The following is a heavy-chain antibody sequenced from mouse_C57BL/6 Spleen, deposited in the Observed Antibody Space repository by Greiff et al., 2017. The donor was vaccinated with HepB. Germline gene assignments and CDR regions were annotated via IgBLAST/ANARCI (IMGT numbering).Heavy chain of an antibody. V-gene: IGHV10-3*01. Sequence: EVQLVESGAGLVQPKGSLKLSCAASGFTFTTYAMHWVRQAPGQGLEWVARIRPKSSNYASYYAYTVKDTFTISRDNSPSMLYLQMSNLKTEDTAIYYCVGSTEFAYWGQGTLVTVSA. CDR1: GFTFTTYA. CDR2: IRPKSSNYAS. J-gene: IGHJ3*01. CDR3: VGSTEFAY.